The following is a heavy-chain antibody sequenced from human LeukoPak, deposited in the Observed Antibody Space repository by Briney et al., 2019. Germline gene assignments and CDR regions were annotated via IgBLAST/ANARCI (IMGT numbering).Heavy chain of an antibody. J-gene: IGHJ3*02. CDR3: ARALGAFDI. CDR2: ISHGGST. Sequence: PSETLSLTCGIYGGSFSDYSWSWIRQPPGKGLEWIGEISHGGSTNYNPSLTSRVTISLDTSKNQVSLKLNSVTAADTAVYYCARALGAFDIWGQGTMVTVSS. CDR1: GGSFSDYS. V-gene: IGHV4-34*01.